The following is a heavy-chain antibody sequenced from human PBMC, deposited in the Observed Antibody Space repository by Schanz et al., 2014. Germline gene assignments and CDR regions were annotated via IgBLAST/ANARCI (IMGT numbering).Heavy chain of an antibody. CDR1: GVTFSSYR. Sequence: EVQLVESGGGLVQPGGSLRLSCAASGVTFSSYRMNWVRQAPGKGLEWVSYISSSSGTIYYADSVKGRFTISRDNARNSLYLQMNSLRDEDTAVYYCARGGATRFDYWGQGTLVTVSS. D-gene: IGHD1-26*01. V-gene: IGHV3-48*02. CDR3: ARGGATRFDY. J-gene: IGHJ4*02. CDR2: ISSSSGTI.